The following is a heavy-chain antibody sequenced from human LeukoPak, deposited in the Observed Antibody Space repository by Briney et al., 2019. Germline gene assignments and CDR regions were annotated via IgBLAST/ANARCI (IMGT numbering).Heavy chain of an antibody. CDR2: ISWDGGKT. V-gene: IGHV3-43*01. D-gene: IGHD6-13*01. CDR1: GFTFEDYA. Sequence: GGSLRLSCAASGFTFEDYAMHWVRQVPGKGLEWISLISWDGGKTYYADSVKGRFTISRDNSKNSLYLQMKSLRTEDTALYYCAKDIKMTAAGLIGYWGRGTLVTVSS. CDR3: AKDIKMTAAGLIGY. J-gene: IGHJ4*02.